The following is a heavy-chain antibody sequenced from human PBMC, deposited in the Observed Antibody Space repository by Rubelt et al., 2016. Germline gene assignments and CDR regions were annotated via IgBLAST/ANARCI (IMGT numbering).Heavy chain of an antibody. CDR2: ISGSGGST. Sequence: EVQLVESGGGLVQPGGSLRLSCAASGFTFSSSAMSWVRQAPGKGLEWVSAISGSGGSTYYADSARGRFTISRDNSKNTLYLQMNSLRVEDTAVYYCAKDLRASGRYNWFDPWGPGTLVTVSS. D-gene: IGHD6-19*01. CDR1: GFTFSSSA. J-gene: IGHJ5*02. CDR3: AKDLRASGRYNWFDP. V-gene: IGHV3-23*04.